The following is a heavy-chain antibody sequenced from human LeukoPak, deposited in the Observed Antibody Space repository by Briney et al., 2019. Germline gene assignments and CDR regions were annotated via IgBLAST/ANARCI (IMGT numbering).Heavy chain of an antibody. Sequence: GGSLRLSCAASGFTFSSYAMHWVRQAPGKGLEWVALISYDGSTEYYADSVKGRFTISRDNSKSTLYLEMNSLRAEDTAVYYCARDMESSGWIYYFDYWGQGTLVTVSS. CDR1: GFTFSSYA. D-gene: IGHD6-19*01. CDR3: ARDMESSGWIYYFDY. J-gene: IGHJ4*02. CDR2: ISYDGSTE. V-gene: IGHV3-30*04.